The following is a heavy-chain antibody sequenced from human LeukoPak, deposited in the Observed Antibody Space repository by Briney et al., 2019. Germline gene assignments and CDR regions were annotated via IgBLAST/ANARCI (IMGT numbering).Heavy chain of an antibody. D-gene: IGHD3-22*01. Sequence: GGSLRLSCAASGFTFSSYAMSWVRQAPGKGLEWVSAISGSGGSTYYADSVKGRFTISRDNSKNTLYLQMNSLRAEDTAVYYCAKDHYDSSGYHIPQYYYYGMDVWGQGTTVTVSS. V-gene: IGHV3-23*01. CDR2: ISGSGGST. CDR1: GFTFSSYA. J-gene: IGHJ6*02. CDR3: AKDHYDSSGYHIPQYYYYGMDV.